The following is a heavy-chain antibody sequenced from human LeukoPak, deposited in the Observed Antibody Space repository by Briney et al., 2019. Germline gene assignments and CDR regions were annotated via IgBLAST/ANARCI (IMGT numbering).Heavy chain of an antibody. CDR2: IKQDGSEK. J-gene: IGHJ6*03. CDR3: ARGRATGGLYYYYYMDV. CDR1: GFTFSNYW. Sequence: GGSLRLSCAASGFTFSNYWMSWVRQAPGKGLEWVANIKQDGSEKYYVDSVKGRFTISRDNAKNSLYLQMNSLRAEDTAVYYCARGRATGGLYYYYYMDVWGKGTTVTVSS. D-gene: IGHD7-27*01. V-gene: IGHV3-7*01.